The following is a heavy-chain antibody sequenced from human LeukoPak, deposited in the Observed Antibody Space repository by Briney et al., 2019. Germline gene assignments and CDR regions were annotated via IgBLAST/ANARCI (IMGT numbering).Heavy chain of an antibody. CDR2: IYYSGST. J-gene: IGHJ4*02. V-gene: IGHV4-39*07. Sequence: SETLSLTCTVSGGSISSSSYYWGWIRQPPGKGLEWIGSIYYSGSTYYNPSLKSRVTISVDTSKNQFSLKLSSVTAADTAVYYCARDYYGSGSLDYWGQGTLVTVSS. CDR1: GGSISSSSYY. CDR3: ARDYYGSGSLDY. D-gene: IGHD3-10*01.